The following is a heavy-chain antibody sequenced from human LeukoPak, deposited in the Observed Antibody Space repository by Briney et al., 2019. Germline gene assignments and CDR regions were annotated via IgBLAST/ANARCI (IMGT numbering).Heavy chain of an antibody. CDR3: ARGGKKYYYDRPRPTKN. Sequence: SETLSLTCTVSGGSISSSSYYWGWIRQPPGKGLEWIGSIYYSGSTYYTPSLKSRVTISVDTCKNQFSLKLNSGTAADTAVYYCARGGKKYYYDRPRPTKNWGHGTLVTVSS. CDR1: GGSISSSSYY. V-gene: IGHV4-39*07. CDR2: IYYSGST. J-gene: IGHJ4*01. D-gene: IGHD3-10*02.